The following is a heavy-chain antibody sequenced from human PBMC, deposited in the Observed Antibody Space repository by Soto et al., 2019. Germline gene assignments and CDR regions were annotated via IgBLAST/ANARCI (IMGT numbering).Heavy chain of an antibody. CDR2: IKEDGSEK. D-gene: IGHD4-17*01. J-gene: IGHJ3*02. V-gene: IGHV3-7*01. CDR1: GFTFSRSW. CDR3: AKLTDYPRSLGI. Sequence: EVQLVESGGGLVQPGGSLRLCCAASGFTFSRSWMNWVRQAPGKGLEWVANIKEDGSEKDYVDSVKGRFTISRDNAKNSLSLQMNSLRAEDTAVYYCAKLTDYPRSLGIWVQGTMVTVSS.